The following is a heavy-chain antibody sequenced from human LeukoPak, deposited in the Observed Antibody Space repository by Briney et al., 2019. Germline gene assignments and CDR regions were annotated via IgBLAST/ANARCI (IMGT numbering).Heavy chain of an antibody. J-gene: IGHJ5*02. CDR3: ARDRGSDGSDQLDP. V-gene: IGHV4-4*07. CDR1: GVSISTYH. CDR2: ISDSGNT. Sequence: SETLSLTCTVSGVSISTYHWTWIRQPAGKGLEWIGRISDSGNTIYNPSLKSRVTISLDMSNNHFSLKMSSVTAADTAVYYCARDRGSDGSDQLDPWGQGILVIVSS. D-gene: IGHD3-10*01.